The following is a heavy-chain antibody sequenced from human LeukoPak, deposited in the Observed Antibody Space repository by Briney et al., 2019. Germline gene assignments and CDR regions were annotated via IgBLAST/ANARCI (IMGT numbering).Heavy chain of an antibody. J-gene: IGHJ4*02. CDR3: AGRGDGNLYYFDH. D-gene: IGHD5-24*01. CDR1: GFTFSSYW. Sequence: GGSLRLSCAASGFTFSSYWMSWVRQAPGKGLEWVANIKQDGGEKYYVDSVKGRFTISRDHAKNSLYLQMNSLRPEDTAVYYCAGRGDGNLYYFDHWGQGTLVTASS. V-gene: IGHV3-7*04. CDR2: IKQDGGEK.